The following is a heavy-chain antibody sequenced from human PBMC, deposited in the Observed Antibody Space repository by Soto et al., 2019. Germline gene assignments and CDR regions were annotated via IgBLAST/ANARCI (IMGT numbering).Heavy chain of an antibody. J-gene: IGHJ3*02. CDR1: GDSVSSNSAA. Sequence: KQSQTLSLTCAISGDSVSSNSAAWNWIRQSPSRGLEWLGRTYYRSKWYNDYAVSVKSRITINPDTSKNQFSLQLNSVTPEDTAVYYCARDSGYCTNGVCIQPRGYSYGDAFDIWGQGTMVTVSS. CDR3: ARDSGYCTNGVCIQPRGYSYGDAFDI. CDR2: TYYRSKWYN. V-gene: IGHV6-1*01. D-gene: IGHD2-8*01.